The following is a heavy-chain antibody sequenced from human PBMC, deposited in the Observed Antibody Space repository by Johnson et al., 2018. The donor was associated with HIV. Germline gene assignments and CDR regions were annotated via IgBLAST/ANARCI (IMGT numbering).Heavy chain of an antibody. CDR2: IKSKTDGETT. CDR1: GFSFSNAW. J-gene: IGHJ3*01. Sequence: EVQVVESGGGLVKAGGSLRLSCAASGFSFSNAWMSWVRQAPGKGLEWVGRIKSKTDGETTDYAAPVKGRFTTSRDDSKNTLYLQMNSLKTEDTAMYYCTTDPWWNGYHAFDVWGQGTMVTVSS. V-gene: IGHV3-15*01. D-gene: IGHD1-1*01. CDR3: TTDPWWNGYHAFDV.